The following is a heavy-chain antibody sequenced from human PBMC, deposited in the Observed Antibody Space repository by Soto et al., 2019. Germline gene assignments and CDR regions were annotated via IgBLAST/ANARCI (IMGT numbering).Heavy chain of an antibody. D-gene: IGHD3-3*01. V-gene: IGHV1-18*01. CDR2: ISAYNGNT. CDR3: ARSRTIFGVADYYYYGMDV. Sequence: VASVKVSCKASGYTFTSYGISWVRQAPGQGLEWMGWISAYNGNTNYAQKLQGRVTMTTDTSTSTAYMELRSLRSDDTAVYYCARSRTIFGVADYYYYGMDVWGQGTTVTVSS. J-gene: IGHJ6*02. CDR1: GYTFTSYG.